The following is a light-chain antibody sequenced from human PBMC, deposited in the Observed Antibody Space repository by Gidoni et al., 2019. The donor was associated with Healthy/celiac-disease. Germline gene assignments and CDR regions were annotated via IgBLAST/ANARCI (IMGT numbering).Light chain of an antibody. CDR3: QQSYSTPVT. CDR1: KSISSY. CDR2: AAS. V-gene: IGKV1-39*01. J-gene: IGKJ4*01. Sequence: DIQMTQSPSSLSASVGDRVTITCRASKSISSYLNWYQQKPGKAPQLLIYAASSLQSGVPSRFSGSGSGTDFTLKISSLQPEDFATYYCQQSYSTPVTFGGGTKVEIK.